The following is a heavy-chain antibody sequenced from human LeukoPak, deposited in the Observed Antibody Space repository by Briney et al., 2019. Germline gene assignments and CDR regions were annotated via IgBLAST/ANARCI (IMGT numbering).Heavy chain of an antibody. Sequence: GESLKISCKGSEYSFTNCWIGWVRQKPGKGLEWMGLLYPENSYARYSPSLQGQVIMSVDKSISTAYLQRSNLKASDTAMYYCARQNREDATGRKFDPWGQGTLVIVSS. J-gene: IGHJ5*02. V-gene: IGHV5-51*01. CDR3: ARQNREDATGRKFDP. CDR2: LYPENSYA. CDR1: EYSFTNCW. D-gene: IGHD1-14*01.